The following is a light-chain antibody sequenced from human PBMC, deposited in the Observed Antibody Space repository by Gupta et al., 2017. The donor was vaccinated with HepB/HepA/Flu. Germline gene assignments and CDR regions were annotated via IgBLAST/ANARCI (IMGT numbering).Light chain of an antibody. CDR1: SSDVGGYNY. CDR2: DVS. V-gene: IGLV2-14*03. J-gene: IGLJ3*02. CDR3: SSYTSSSFRWV. Sequence: QSALTQPASVSGSPGPSITISCTGTSSDVGGYNYVSWYQQHPGKAPKLMIYDVSNRPSGVSNRFSGSKSGNTASLTISGLQAEDEADYYCSSYTSSSFRWVFGGGTKLTVL.